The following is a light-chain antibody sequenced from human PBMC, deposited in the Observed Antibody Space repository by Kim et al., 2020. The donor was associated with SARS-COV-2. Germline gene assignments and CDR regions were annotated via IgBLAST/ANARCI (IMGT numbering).Light chain of an antibody. V-gene: IGLV2-11*01. CDR1: SSDVGGYNY. Sequence: GRTVTISCTGTSSDVGGYNYVSWYQQHPGKAPKLMIYDVSKRPSGVPDGFSGSKSGNTASLTISGLQTEDEADYYCCSYAGSYTNVFGTGTKVTVL. J-gene: IGLJ1*01. CDR2: DVS. CDR3: CSYAGSYTNV.